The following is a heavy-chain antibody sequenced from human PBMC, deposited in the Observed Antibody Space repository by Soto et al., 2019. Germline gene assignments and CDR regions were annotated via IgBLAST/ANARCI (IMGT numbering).Heavy chain of an antibody. D-gene: IGHD6-19*01. CDR3: ARVREGWDYFDY. V-gene: IGHV3-48*02. CDR2: ISRISSTT. CDR1: GFTFSTYN. Sequence: GGSLRLSCVASGFTFSTYNMNWVRQAPGKGLEWLSYISRISSTTYYADSVKGRFTISRDNAKNSLYLQMNSLTDEDTAVYYCARVREGWDYFDYWGQGTLVTVSS. J-gene: IGHJ4*02.